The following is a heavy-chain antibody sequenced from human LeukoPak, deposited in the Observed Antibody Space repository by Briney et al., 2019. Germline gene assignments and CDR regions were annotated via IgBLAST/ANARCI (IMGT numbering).Heavy chain of an antibody. J-gene: IGHJ5*02. Sequence: SETLSLTCTVSGGSTSSHYWSWIRQPPGKGLEWIGYIYYSGSTNYNPSLKSRVTISVDTSKNQFSLKLSSVTAADTAVYYCARVDDILTGYDNWFDPWGQGTLVTVSS. CDR1: GGSTSSHY. CDR3: ARVDDILTGYDNWFDP. V-gene: IGHV4-59*11. D-gene: IGHD3-9*01. CDR2: IYYSGST.